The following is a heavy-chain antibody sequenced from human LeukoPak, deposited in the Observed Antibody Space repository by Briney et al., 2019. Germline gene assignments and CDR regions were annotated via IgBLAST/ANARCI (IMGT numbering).Heavy chain of an antibody. CDR2: ISGDGGST. J-gene: IGHJ4*02. CDR1: GFTFDDYA. Sequence: GGSLRLSCAASGFTFDDYAMHWVRQAPGKGLEWVSLISGDGGSTYYADSVKGRFTISRDNSKNTLYLQMNSLRAEDTAVYYCARGENFDYWGQGTLVTVSS. V-gene: IGHV3-43*02. CDR3: ARGENFDY.